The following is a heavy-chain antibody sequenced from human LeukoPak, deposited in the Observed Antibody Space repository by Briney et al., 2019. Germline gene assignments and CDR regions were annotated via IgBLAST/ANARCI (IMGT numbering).Heavy chain of an antibody. Sequence: GGSLRLSCAASGFTLSNYAMSWVRQAPGKGLEWVSAITGSGFSTYYADSVKGRFTISRDNSKNTLFLQMNSLRAEDTAVYYCAKAEFAVMVAAFPDYWGQGSLVTVSS. CDR2: ITGSGFST. CDR1: GFTLSNYA. J-gene: IGHJ4*02. V-gene: IGHV3-23*01. CDR3: AKAEFAVMVAAFPDY. D-gene: IGHD2-15*01.